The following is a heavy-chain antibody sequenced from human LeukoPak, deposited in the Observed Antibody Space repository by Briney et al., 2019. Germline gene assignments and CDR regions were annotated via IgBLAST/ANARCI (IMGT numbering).Heavy chain of an antibody. Sequence: GESLKISCKGSGYSFTSYWIGWVRQMPGKGLEWMGIIYPGDSDTRYSPSFQGQVTISADKSISTAYLQWSSLKASDTAMYYCARKHLRLGELSNWFDPSRQGTLVTVSS. CDR1: GYSFTSYW. J-gene: IGHJ5*02. CDR2: IYPGDSDT. D-gene: IGHD3-16*02. CDR3: ARKHLRLGELSNWFDP. V-gene: IGHV5-51*01.